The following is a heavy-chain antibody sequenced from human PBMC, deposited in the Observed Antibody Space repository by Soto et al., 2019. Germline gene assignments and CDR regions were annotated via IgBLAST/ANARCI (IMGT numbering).Heavy chain of an antibody. CDR2: INSYNNGNT. CDR3: ARGGGNWNANFDY. V-gene: IGHV1-18*01. CDR1: GYTFTSYG. J-gene: IGHJ4*02. D-gene: IGHD1-1*01. Sequence: QVQLVQSGAEVKKPGASVKVSCEASGYTFTSYGISWVRQAPGQGLEWMGWINSYNNGNTNYAQKLQGRVTMTTDTSTSTAYMELRSLTSDDTAVYYCARGGGNWNANFDYWGQGTLVTVSS.